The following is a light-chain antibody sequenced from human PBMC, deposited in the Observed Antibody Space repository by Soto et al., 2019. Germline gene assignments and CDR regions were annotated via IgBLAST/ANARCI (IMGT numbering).Light chain of an antibody. Sequence: DIQMTQSPSSLSASVGDRVTITCRASQGISNYLAWYQQKPGKVPRLLIFAASTLQSGAPSRFRGAGSETDLTLTINGLQPEDVATYYCQQTYRAPITFGQGTRLEI. CDR2: AAS. CDR3: QQTYRAPIT. V-gene: IGKV1-27*01. CDR1: QGISNY. J-gene: IGKJ5*01.